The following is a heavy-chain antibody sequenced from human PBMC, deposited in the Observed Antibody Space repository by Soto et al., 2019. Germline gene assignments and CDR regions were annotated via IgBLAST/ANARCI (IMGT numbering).Heavy chain of an antibody. CDR2: ISSSSSYI. D-gene: IGHD5-12*01. J-gene: IGHJ6*02. CDR3: ARGRSGYDYRHYYYYGMDV. Sequence: TGGSLRLSCAASGFTFSSYSMNWVRQAPGKGLEWVSSISSSSSYIYYADSVKGRFTISRDNAKNSLYLQMNSLRAEDTAVYYCARGRSGYDYRHYYYYGMDVWGQGTTVTVSS. CDR1: GFTFSSYS. V-gene: IGHV3-21*01.